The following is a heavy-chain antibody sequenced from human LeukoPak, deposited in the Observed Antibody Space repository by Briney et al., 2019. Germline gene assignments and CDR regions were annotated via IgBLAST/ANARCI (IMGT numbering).Heavy chain of an antibody. J-gene: IGHJ4*02. CDR3: ARGPMVRGVPPYFDY. Sequence: ASVKVSCKVSGYTLTELSMHWVRQAPGKGPEWMGGFDPDDGETIYAQKFQGRVTITADESTSTAYMELSSLRSEDTAVYYCARGPMVRGVPPYFDYWGQGTLVTVSS. V-gene: IGHV1-24*01. D-gene: IGHD3-10*01. CDR1: GYTLTELS. CDR2: FDPDDGET.